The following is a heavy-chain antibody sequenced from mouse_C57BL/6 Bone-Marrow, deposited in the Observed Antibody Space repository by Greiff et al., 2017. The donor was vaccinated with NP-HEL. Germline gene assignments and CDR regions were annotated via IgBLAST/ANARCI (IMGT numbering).Heavy chain of an antibody. D-gene: IGHD1-1*01. CDR2: IYPGDGDT. Sequence: LVESGPELVKPGASVKISCKASGYAFSSSWMNWVKQRPGKGLEWIGRIYPGDGDTNYNGKFKGKATLTADKSSSTAYMQLSSLTSEDSAVYFCARRFTTVVATEYFDYWGQGTTLTVSS. CDR1: GYAFSSSW. CDR3: ARRFTTVVATEYFDY. V-gene: IGHV1-82*01. J-gene: IGHJ2*01.